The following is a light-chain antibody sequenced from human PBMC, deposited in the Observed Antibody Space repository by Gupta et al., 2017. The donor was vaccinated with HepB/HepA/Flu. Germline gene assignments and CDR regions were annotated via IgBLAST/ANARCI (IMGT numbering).Light chain of an antibody. V-gene: IGKV2-30*01. Sequence: DVVLPQSPLSLAVTLGQPASISCWCSHGLVYDDGNTNLNWFQQRPGQSPRRLIYRVSGLDSGLPGRFSGRGSGTNFTLRISRVEAEDVGIYYCMQGTHLPFTFGPGTRLDIK. CDR3: MQGTHLPFT. CDR1: HGLVYDDGNTN. CDR2: RVS. J-gene: IGKJ3*01.